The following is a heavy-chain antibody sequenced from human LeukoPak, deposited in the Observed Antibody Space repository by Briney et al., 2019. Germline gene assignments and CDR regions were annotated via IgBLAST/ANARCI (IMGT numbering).Heavy chain of an antibody. CDR3: AKRGSYYGYYFDY. V-gene: IGHV3-30-3*02. Sequence: GRSLRLSCAASGFTFSSYAMHWVRQAPGKGLEWVAVISYNGNNYYYADSVKGRFTISRDNSKNTLYLQMNSLRAEDTAVYYCAKRGSYYGYYFDYWGQGTLVTVSS. D-gene: IGHD1-26*01. CDR1: GFTFSSYA. J-gene: IGHJ4*02. CDR2: ISYNGNNY.